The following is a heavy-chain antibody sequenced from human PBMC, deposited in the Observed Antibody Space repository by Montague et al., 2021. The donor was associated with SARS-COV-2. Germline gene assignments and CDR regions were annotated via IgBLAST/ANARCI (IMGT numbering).Heavy chain of an antibody. CDR3: ARHRPESGTISPGVLGLCATVKLSASGMDV. CDR2: IDTSGGT. Sequence: TLSLTCTVSGASITSGNNFWTWMRQAAGRGLEWIGQIDTSGGTIYNPSLKTRVNILSDTSKNQFSLKLTSVTAAATAVYYCARHRPESGTISPGVLGLCATVKLSASGMDVWGQGTTVTVSS. D-gene: IGHD3-16*01. J-gene: IGHJ6*02. CDR1: GASITSGNNF. V-gene: IGHV4-61*09.